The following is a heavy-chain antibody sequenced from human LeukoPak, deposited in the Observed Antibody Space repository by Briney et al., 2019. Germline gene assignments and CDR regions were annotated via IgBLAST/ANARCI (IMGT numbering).Heavy chain of an antibody. V-gene: IGHV6-1*01. D-gene: IGHD2-2*01. Sequence: SRTLSLTCAISGDSVSSNSAAWNWIRQSPSRGLEWLGRTYYRSKWYNDYAVSVKSRITINPDTSKSLFSLQLNSVTPEDTAVYYCARLYCSSTSCFNDAFDIWGQGTMVTVSS. CDR2: TYYRSKWYN. CDR1: GDSVSSNSAA. CDR3: ARLYCSSTSCFNDAFDI. J-gene: IGHJ3*02.